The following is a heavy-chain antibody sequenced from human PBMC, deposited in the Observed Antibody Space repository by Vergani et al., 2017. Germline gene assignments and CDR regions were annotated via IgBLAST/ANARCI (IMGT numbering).Heavy chain of an antibody. J-gene: IGHJ3*02. D-gene: IGHD3-3*01. V-gene: IGHV5-51*03. Sequence: EVQLVQSGAEVKKPGESLKISCKGSGYSFTSYWIGWVRQMPGKGLEWMGIIYPGDSDTRYSPSFQGQVTISADKSISTAYLQWSSLKASDTAMYYCASPQERGSDDVWSGLGYEGDAFDIWGQGTMVTVSS. CDR2: IYPGDSDT. CDR1: GYSFTSYW. CDR3: ASPQERGSDDVWSGLGYEGDAFDI.